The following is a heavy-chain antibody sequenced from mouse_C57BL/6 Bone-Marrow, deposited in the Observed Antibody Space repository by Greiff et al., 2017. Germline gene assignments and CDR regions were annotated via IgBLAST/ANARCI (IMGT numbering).Heavy chain of an antibody. J-gene: IGHJ3*01. CDR2: IHPNSGST. D-gene: IGHD2-3*01. V-gene: IGHV1-64*01. CDR1: GYTFTSYW. CDR3: ARSAGYLRSAGFAD. Sequence: QVQLQQPGAELVKPGASVKLSCKASGYTFTSYWMHWVKQRPGQGLEWIGMIHPNSGSTNYNEKFKSKATLTVDKSSSTAYMQRSSLTSEDSAVYCCARSAGYLRSAGFADWGQGTLVTVSA.